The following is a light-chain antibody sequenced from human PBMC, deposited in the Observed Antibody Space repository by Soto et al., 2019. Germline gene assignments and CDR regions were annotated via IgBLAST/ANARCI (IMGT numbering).Light chain of an antibody. J-gene: IGKJ1*01. CDR2: DAS. Sequence: EVVLTHSPDTLSLPPWEIATLSCRASQSISSYLAWYQQKPGQAPRLLIYDASSRATGIPARFSGSGSGTDFTLTISSLEPEDFAVYYCQQLTDWPPQWTFGQGTKVDIK. CDR1: QSISSY. CDR3: QQLTDWPPQWT. V-gene: IGKV3-11*01.